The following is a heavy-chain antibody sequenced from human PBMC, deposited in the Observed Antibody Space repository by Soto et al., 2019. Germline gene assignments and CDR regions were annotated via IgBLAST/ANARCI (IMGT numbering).Heavy chain of an antibody. CDR2: ISSSGSTA. CDR1: GFTFSRFE. J-gene: IGHJ4*02. CDR3: TRAAWFPYLSFY. Sequence: GGSLRLSCAASGFTFSRFELHWVRQAPGKGLEWISYISSSGSTAYYASSVEGRFTISRDNANNSVYLQMDSLGAEDTALYYCTRAAWFPYLSFYWGQGALVTVSS. V-gene: IGHV3-48*03. D-gene: IGHD3-10*01.